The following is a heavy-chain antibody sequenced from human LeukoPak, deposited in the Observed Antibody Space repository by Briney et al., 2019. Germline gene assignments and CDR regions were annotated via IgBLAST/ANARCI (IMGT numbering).Heavy chain of an antibody. CDR3: ARGFYDSSGYSNCFDP. D-gene: IGHD3-22*01. V-gene: IGHV4-59*01. J-gene: IGHJ5*02. CDR1: GDSISSSY. Sequence: SETLSLICTVSGDSISSSYWSWIRQPTGKTLEWIGYIYYTGTTNYNPSLKSRVTMSIDTSKNQFSLNLNSVTAADTAVYYCARGFYDSSGYSNCFDPWGQGTLVTVSS. CDR2: IYYTGTT.